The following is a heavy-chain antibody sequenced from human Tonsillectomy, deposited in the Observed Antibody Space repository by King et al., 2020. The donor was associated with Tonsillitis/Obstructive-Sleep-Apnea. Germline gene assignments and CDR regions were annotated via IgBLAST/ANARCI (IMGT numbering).Heavy chain of an antibody. V-gene: IGHV3-21*01. CDR1: GFTFSGYN. CDR2: ITSSSTNV. CDR3: ARDSVPF. Sequence: VQLVESGGGLVKPGGSLRLSCIGSGFTFSGYNINWVRQAPGKGLEWVSSITSSSTNVYYADSVKGRFTISRDNAKNSLSLQMNSLRAEDTAVYYCARDSVPFWGQGTLVTVSS. J-gene: IGHJ4*02.